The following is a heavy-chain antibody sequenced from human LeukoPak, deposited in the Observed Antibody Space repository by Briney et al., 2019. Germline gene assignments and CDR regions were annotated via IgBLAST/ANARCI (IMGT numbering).Heavy chain of an antibody. CDR2: IYSGGDT. J-gene: IGHJ4*02. V-gene: IGHV3-66*01. CDR1: GLNVSSNY. Sequence: GGSLRLSCAASGLNVSSNYLSWVRQAPGKGLEWVSVIYSGGDTYYADSVKGRFTISRDNSKNTLYLQMNSLRAEDTAVYYCARDHDYFDYWGQGTLVAVSS. CDR3: ARDHDYFDY.